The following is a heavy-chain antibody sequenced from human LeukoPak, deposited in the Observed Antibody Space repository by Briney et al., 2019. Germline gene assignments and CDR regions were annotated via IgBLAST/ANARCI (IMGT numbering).Heavy chain of an antibody. Sequence: PGGSLRLSCAASGFTFSSYSMNWVRQAPGKGLEWVSYISSSSSTIYYADSVKGRFTISRDNAKNSLYLQMNSLRAEDTAVYYCARGGGAAPFDYWGQGTLVTVSS. CDR1: GFTFSSYS. CDR2: ISSSSSTI. D-gene: IGHD1-26*01. CDR3: ARGGGAAPFDY. J-gene: IGHJ4*02. V-gene: IGHV3-48*01.